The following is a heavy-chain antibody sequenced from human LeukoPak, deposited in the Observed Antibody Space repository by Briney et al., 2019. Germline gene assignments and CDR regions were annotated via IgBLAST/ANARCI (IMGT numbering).Heavy chain of an antibody. J-gene: IGHJ6*02. CDR3: TTDPFGYYYYYGMDV. CDR2: IKSKTDGGTT. CDR1: GFTFSNYA. V-gene: IGHV3-15*01. Sequence: PGGSLRLSCAASGFTFSNYAMSWVRQAPGKGLEWVGRIKSKTDGGTTDYAAPVKGRFTISRDDSKNTLYLQMNSLKTEDTAVYYCTTDPFGYYYYYGMDVWGQGTTVTVSS. D-gene: IGHD3-3*01.